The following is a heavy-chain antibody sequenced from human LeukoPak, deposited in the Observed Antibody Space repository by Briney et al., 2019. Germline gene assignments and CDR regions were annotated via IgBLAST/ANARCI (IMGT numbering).Heavy chain of an antibody. CDR3: AKDRRGYTYNFDY. CDR1: GFTFSSYG. D-gene: IGHD5-18*01. J-gene: IGHJ4*02. V-gene: IGHV3-30*18. Sequence: GRSLRLSCAASGFTFSSYGMHWVRQAPGKGLEWVAAISNDGSNKYYADSVKGRFTVSRDNSKNTLYLQTNSLRAEDTAVFYCAKDRRGYTYNFDYWGQGTLVTVSS. CDR2: ISNDGSNK.